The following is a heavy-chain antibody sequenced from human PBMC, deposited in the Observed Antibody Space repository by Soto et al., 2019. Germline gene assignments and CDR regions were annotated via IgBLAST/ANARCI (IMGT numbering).Heavy chain of an antibody. D-gene: IGHD3-22*01. CDR2: ISGSGGST. J-gene: IGHJ5*02. V-gene: IGHV3-23*01. CDR1: GFTFSSFA. Sequence: PGGSLRLSCAASGFTFSSFAMSLVRQTPGKGLEWVSAISGSGGSTYYADSVKGRFTISRHNSKNTLYLQMNSLRAEDTAVYYCAKDRGYYYDSSVYYDWVDPWGQGT. CDR3: AKDRGYYYDSSVYYDWVDP.